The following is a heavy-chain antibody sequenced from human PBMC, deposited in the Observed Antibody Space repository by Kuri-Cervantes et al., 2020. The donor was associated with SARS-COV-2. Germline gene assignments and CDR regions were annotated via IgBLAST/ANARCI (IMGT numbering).Heavy chain of an antibody. CDR2: ISRSSSNI. CDR3: ARARTIAAHPENWFDP. CDR1: GFSFSSYS. Sequence: GGSLRLSCAASGFSFSSYSMNWVRQAPGKGLEWVSYISRSSSNIYYADSVKGRFTISRDNAKNSLYLQMNSLRAEDTAVYYCARARTIAAHPENWFDPWGQGTLVTVSS. D-gene: IGHD6-6*01. J-gene: IGHJ5*02. V-gene: IGHV3-21*05.